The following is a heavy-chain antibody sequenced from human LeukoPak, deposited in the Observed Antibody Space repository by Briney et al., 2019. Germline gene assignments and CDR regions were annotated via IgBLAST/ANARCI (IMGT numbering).Heavy chain of an antibody. CDR2: IKQDGSEK. CDR1: GFTFSSYW. Sequence: GGSLRLSCAASGFTFSSYWMSWVRQAPGKGLEWVANIKQDGSEKYYVDSVKGRFAISRDNVKNLLFLQLNSLRADDTAVYYCARTFSDYWGQGTLVTVSS. D-gene: IGHD3-16*01. V-gene: IGHV3-7*03. J-gene: IGHJ4*02. CDR3: ARTFSDY.